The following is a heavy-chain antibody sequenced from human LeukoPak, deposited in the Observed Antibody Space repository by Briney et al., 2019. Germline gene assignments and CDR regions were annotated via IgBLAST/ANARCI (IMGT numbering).Heavy chain of an antibody. J-gene: IGHJ6*02. CDR2: INPSGGST. CDR3: ARDLPDYYYGMDV. Sequence: ASVKVSCKASGYTFTSYYMHWVRRAPGQGLEWMGIINPSGGSTSCAQKFQGRVTMTRDTSTSTVYMELSSLRSEDTAVYYCARDLPDYYYGMDVWGQGTTVTVSS. CDR1: GYTFTSYY. V-gene: IGHV1-46*01.